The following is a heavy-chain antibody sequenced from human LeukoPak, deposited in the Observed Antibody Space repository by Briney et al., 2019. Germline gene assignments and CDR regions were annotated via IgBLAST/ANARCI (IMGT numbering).Heavy chain of an antibody. J-gene: IGHJ4*02. CDR3: ARETSTGKYPQNVPDY. D-gene: IGHD2-8*02. CDR1: GFTFSSYW. Sequence: GGSLRLSCAASGFTFSSYWMHWVRQAPGKGLVWVPRINSDGSSIAYADSVQGRFTISRDNARNTLYLQVSSLSVEDTAVYYCARETSTGKYPQNVPDYWGQGTLVTVSS. CDR2: INSDGSSI. V-gene: IGHV3-74*01.